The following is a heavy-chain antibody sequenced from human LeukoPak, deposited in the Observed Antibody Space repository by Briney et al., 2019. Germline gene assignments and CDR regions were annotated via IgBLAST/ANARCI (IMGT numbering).Heavy chain of an antibody. CDR3: ARDSKEYDSGSDEDHFDS. CDR1: GGFINDHF. CDR2: AHGSGGA. D-gene: IGHD3-10*01. J-gene: IGHJ5*01. V-gene: IGHV4-59*11. Sequence: SSETLSLTCSEPGGFINDHFWSWVRQPPGKGLEWMGYAHGSGGANSIPSLQSRVIISVDTSRNQVSLRLTSVTASDTAVYYCARDSKEYDSGSDEDHFDSWGPGTLVTVSS.